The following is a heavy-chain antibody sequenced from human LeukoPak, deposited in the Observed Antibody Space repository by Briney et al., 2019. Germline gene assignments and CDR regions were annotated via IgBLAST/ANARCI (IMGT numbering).Heavy chain of an antibody. Sequence: GRSLRLSCAASGFTFSSYGMHWVRQAPGKGLEWVAVISYHGSNENYADSVKGRFTISRDNSKNTLYLQMSSLRAEDTAVYYCAKGGGFDWLNYYYMDVWGKGTTVIISS. J-gene: IGHJ6*03. CDR2: ISYHGSNE. V-gene: IGHV3-30*18. CDR1: GFTFSSYG. CDR3: AKGGGFDWLNYYYMDV. D-gene: IGHD3-9*01.